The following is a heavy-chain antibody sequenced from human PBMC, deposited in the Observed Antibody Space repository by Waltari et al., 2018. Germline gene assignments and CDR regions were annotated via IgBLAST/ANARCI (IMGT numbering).Heavy chain of an antibody. CDR1: GYTFTSCA. CDR2: INAGNGNT. CDR3: ARDPTGSSWYPGWFDP. D-gene: IGHD6-13*01. Sequence: VQLVQSGAEVKKPGASVKVSCQASGYTFTSCAMHWVRQAPGQRLEWMGWINAGNGNTKYSQEFQGRVTITRDTSASTAYMELSSLRSEDMAVYYCARDPTGSSWYPGWFDPWGQGTLVTVSS. J-gene: IGHJ5*02. V-gene: IGHV1-3*03.